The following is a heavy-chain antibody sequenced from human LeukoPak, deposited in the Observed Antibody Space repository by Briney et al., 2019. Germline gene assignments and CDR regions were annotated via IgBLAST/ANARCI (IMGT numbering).Heavy chain of an antibody. V-gene: IGHV3-23*01. CDR1: GFTFTNYA. Sequence: PGGSLRLSCAASGFTFTNYAITWVRQAPGKGLEWVSTISSSGANTYYVDSVRGRFTISRDNSKNTLYLQMNSLRAVDTAVYYCAKDGHYDSSGFTLQYWGRGTLVTVSS. D-gene: IGHD3-22*01. CDR3: AKDGHYDSSGFTLQY. J-gene: IGHJ1*01. CDR2: ISSSGANT.